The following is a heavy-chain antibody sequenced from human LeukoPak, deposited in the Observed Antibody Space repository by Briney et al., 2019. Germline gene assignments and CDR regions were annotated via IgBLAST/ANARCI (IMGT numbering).Heavy chain of an antibody. CDR2: IKQDGSEK. CDR1: GFTFSSYW. Sequence: PGGSLRLSCAASGFTFSSYWMSWVRQAPGKGLEWVANIKQDGSEKYYVDSVKGRFTISRDNAKNSLYLQMNSLRAEDTAVYYCARDNSMGDNAWWFDPWGQGTLVTVSS. CDR3: ARDNSMGDNAWWFDP. D-gene: IGHD1-26*01. J-gene: IGHJ5*02. V-gene: IGHV3-7*01.